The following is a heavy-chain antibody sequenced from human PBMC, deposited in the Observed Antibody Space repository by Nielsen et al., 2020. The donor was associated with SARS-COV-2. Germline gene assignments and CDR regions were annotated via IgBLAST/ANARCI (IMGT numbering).Heavy chain of an antibody. CDR2: ISAYNGNT. D-gene: IGHD6-13*01. CDR3: ARHRTSWYQSYYYYYMDV. V-gene: IGHV1-18*01. CDR1: GYTFTSYG. Sequence: ASVKVSCKASGYTFTSYGISWVRQAPGQGLEWMGWISAYNGNTNYAQKLQGRVTMTTDTSTSTAYMELRSLRSDDTAVYYCARHRTSWYQSYYYYYMDVWGKGTTVTVSS. J-gene: IGHJ6*03.